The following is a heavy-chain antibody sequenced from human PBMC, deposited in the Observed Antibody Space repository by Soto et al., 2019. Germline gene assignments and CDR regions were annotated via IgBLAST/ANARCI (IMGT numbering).Heavy chain of an antibody. Sequence: ALKTSCKGRGCSISSYWSWGVRHMHRKRLEWMGIIYPGDSDTRYSPSFKGQVTISADKSISTAYLQWSSLKASDTAMYYCARAVEVVPARAVCYYYGMDVWGQGTTVTVSS. CDR2: IYPGDSDT. D-gene: IGHD2-21*01. V-gene: IGHV5-51*01. J-gene: IGHJ6*02. CDR1: GCSISSYW. CDR3: ARAVEVVPARAVCYYYGMDV.